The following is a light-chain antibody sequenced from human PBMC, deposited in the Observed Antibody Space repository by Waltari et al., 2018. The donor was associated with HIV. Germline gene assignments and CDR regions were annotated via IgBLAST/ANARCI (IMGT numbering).Light chain of an antibody. CDR2: DNN. Sequence: QFMLTQPPSVSVAPGQKVTISCSGSASNIGKNYLSWYQHVPGTAPKLLIFDNNKRPSGISGRFSGSKSGTSGTLAIFGLQTGDEADYYCGTWDSSLSAYVFGTVTKVTVL. CDR3: GTWDSSLSAYV. V-gene: IGLV1-51*01. CDR1: ASNIGKNY. J-gene: IGLJ1*01.